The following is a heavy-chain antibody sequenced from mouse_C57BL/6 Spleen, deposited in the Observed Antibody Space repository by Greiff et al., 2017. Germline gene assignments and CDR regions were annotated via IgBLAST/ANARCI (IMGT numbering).Heavy chain of an antibody. CDR1: GFTFTDYY. J-gene: IGHJ3*01. D-gene: IGHD4-1*02. Sequence: DVMLVESGGGLVQPGGSLSLSCAASGFTFTDYYMSWVRQPPGKALEWLGFIRNKANGYTTEYSASVKGRFTISRDNSQSILYLQMNALRAEDSATYYCASSNWEWFAYWGQGTLVTVSA. CDR3: ASSNWEWFAY. V-gene: IGHV7-3*01. CDR2: IRNKANGYTT.